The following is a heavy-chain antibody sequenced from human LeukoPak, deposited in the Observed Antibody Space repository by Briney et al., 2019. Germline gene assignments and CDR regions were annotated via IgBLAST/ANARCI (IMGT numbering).Heavy chain of an antibody. CDR3: ARHLEYDYFDY. D-gene: IGHD2/OR15-2a*01. V-gene: IGHV4-39*01. CDR2: IYYSGGT. CDR1: GGSISSSSYY. Sequence: SETLSLTCTVSGGSISSSSYYWGWIRQPPGKGLEWIGSIYYSGGTYYNPSLKSRVTISADTSKNQFSLKLSSVTAADTAVYYCARHLEYDYFDYWGQGTLVTVSS. J-gene: IGHJ4*02.